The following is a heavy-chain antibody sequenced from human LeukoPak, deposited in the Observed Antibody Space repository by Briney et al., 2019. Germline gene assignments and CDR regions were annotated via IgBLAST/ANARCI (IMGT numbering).Heavy chain of an antibody. CDR3: ARDRTRSTSYYGMDV. J-gene: IGHJ6*02. D-gene: IGHD3-10*01. CDR2: ISSSSTYT. V-gene: IGHV3-11*05. Sequence: GGSLRLSCAASGFTFSDSYMTWIRQAPGKGLEWVSYISSSSTYTNYADSVKGRFTISRDNAKNSLYLQMNSLRAEDTAVYYCARDRTRSTSYYGMDVWGQGTTVTVSS. CDR1: GFTFSDSY.